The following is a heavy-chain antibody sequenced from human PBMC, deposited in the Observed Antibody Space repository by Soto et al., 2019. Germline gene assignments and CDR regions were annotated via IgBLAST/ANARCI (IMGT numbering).Heavy chain of an antibody. J-gene: IGHJ3*02. CDR3: ARRDGSESYVIYSAFDI. D-gene: IGHD3-10*01. V-gene: IGHV5-51*01. CDR2: IFVGDSDT. CDR1: GYSITNYW. Sequence: GESLKISCKGSGYSITNYWIGWVRQMPGKGLEWMGIIFVGDSDTRYSPSFQGQVTISADRSINAAYLQWSSLKASDTAMYYCARRDGSESYVIYSAFDIWGQGTMVTVSS.